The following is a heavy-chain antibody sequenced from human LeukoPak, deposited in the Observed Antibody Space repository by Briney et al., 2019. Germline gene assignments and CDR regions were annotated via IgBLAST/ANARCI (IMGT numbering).Heavy chain of an antibody. CDR1: GFTFSTSG. CDR3: ARDRGDSSAPGGDAFDI. Sequence: GGSLRLSCAASGFTFSTSGMNWVRQAPGKGLVWVSYISTSSSTVYYADSVKGRFTISRDNAKNSLYLQMNSLRAEDTALYHCARDRGDSSAPGGDAFDIWGQGTMVTVSS. CDR2: ISTSSSTV. J-gene: IGHJ3*02. D-gene: IGHD3-22*01. V-gene: IGHV3-48*01.